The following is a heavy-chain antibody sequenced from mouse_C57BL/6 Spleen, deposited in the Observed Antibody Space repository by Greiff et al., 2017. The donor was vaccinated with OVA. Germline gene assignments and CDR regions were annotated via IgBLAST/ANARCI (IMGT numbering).Heavy chain of an antibody. V-gene: IGHV1-50*01. Sequence: QVQLKQPGAELVKPGASVKLSCTASGYTFTSYWMQWVKQRPGQGLEWIGEIDPSDSYTNYNQKFKGKATLTVDTSSSTAYMQLSSLTSEDSAVYYCARRGDYWGQGTTLTVSS. CDR3: ARRGDY. CDR2: IDPSDSYT. J-gene: IGHJ2*01. CDR1: GYTFTSYW.